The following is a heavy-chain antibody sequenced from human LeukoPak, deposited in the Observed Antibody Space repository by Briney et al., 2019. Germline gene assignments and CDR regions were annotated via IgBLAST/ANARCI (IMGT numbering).Heavy chain of an antibody. J-gene: IGHJ4*02. CDR1: GGSISPYY. V-gene: IGHV4-59*01. CDR3: ARGGSSSSLNHFDF. D-gene: IGHD6-13*01. CDR2: IYYNGNT. Sequence: SETLSLTCTVSGGSISPYYWSWIRQSPGNGLEWIGYIYYNGNTNYNPSLNSRVTMSVDTSKNQFSLRLSSVTAADTAVYYCARGGSSSSLNHFDFWGQGTLVTVSS.